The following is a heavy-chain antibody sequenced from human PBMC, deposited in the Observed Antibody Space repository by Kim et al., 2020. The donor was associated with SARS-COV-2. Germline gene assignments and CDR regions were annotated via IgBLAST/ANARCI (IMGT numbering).Heavy chain of an antibody. J-gene: IGHJ4*02. D-gene: IGHD3-16*01. V-gene: IGHV3-30*02. Sequence: SVKGRFTISRDNSKNTLYLQMNSLRAEDTAVYYCAKAKHYDYVWGSYFDYWGQGTLVTVSS. CDR3: AKAKHYDYVWGSYFDY.